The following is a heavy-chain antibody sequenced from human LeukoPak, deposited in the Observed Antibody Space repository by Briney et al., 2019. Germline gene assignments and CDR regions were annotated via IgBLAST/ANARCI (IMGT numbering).Heavy chain of an antibody. V-gene: IGHV1-2*02. D-gene: IGHD3-22*01. CDR1: GYTFTSYG. J-gene: IGHJ4*02. CDR2: INPNSGGT. CDR3: ARAHDSSGSVDY. Sequence: GASVKVSCKASGYTFTSYGISWVRQAPGQGLEWMGWINPNSGGTNYAQKFQGRVTMTRDTSISTAYMELSRLRSDDTAVYYCARAHDSSGSVDYWGQGTLVTVSS.